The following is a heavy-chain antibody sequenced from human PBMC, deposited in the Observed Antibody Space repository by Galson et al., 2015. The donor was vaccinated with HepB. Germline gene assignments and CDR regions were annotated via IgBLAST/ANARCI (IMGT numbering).Heavy chain of an antibody. CDR1: GFTFSSNS. Sequence: SLRLSCAASGFTFSSNSMNWVRQAPGKGLEWVSYITSSSSTINYADSVKGRFTISRDNAKNSLYLQMNSLRAEDTAVYYCARGRISMAYFDYWGQGTLVTVSS. CDR2: ITSSSSTI. CDR3: ARGRISMAYFDY. V-gene: IGHV3-48*01. D-gene: IGHD3-10*01. J-gene: IGHJ4*02.